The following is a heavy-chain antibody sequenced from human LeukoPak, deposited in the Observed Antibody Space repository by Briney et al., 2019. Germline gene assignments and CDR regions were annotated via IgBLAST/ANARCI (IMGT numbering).Heavy chain of an antibody. J-gene: IGHJ4*02. V-gene: IGHV3-23*01. Sequence: GGSLRLSRVGSGFTFSVHWVRQAPGKGLEWVSGISGSGGSTYYADSVKGRFTISRDTSKNTLYLQMNSLRAEDTAVYYCAKDGSGEGQFDYWGQGTLVTVSS. CDR3: AKDGSGEGQFDY. CDR2: ISGSGGST. D-gene: IGHD2-15*01. CDR1: GFTFS.